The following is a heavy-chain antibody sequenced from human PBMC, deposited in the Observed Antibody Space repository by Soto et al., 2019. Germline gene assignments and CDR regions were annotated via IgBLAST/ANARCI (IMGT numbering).Heavy chain of an antibody. CDR2: CYHSGNS. V-gene: IGHV4-59*01. CDR1: GGSISRYN. CDR3: ARISSVYPFSHANGGLVV. J-gene: IGHJ6*02. D-gene: IGHD2-8*01. Sequence: SETLSLTCSVSGGSISRYNSSWIRQSPEKGLEWIGYCYHSGNSNYNPSLKSRVTISVDTAKNQLSLSLCAPPAADTVVYFCARISSVYPFSHANGGLVVSYQG.